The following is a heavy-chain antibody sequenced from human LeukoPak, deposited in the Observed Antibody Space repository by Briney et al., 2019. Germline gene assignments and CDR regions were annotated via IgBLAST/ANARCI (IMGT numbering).Heavy chain of an antibody. CDR3: ARRDYGDYFDH. CDR1: GGSISSYY. Sequence: SETLSLTCTVSGGSISSYYWSWIRQPPGKGLEWIGYIYYSGSTNYNPSLKSRVTISVDTSKNQFSLKLSSVTAADTAVYYCARRDYGDYFDHWGQGTLVTVSS. D-gene: IGHD4-17*01. V-gene: IGHV4-59*08. CDR2: IYYSGST. J-gene: IGHJ4*02.